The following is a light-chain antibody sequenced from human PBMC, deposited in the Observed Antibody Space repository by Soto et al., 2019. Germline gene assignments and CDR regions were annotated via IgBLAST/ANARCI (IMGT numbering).Light chain of an antibody. CDR3: QQYNNWPYT. V-gene: IGKV3-15*01. CDR2: VAS. Sequence: EIVMTQAQATLSVSPGERATLSCRASQSVSSNLAWYQQKPGQAPRLLIYVASTRATGIPARFSGSGSGPEFTLTISSLQSDDLAVYYCQQYNNWPYTFGQGTKLAIK. J-gene: IGKJ2*01. CDR1: QSVSSN.